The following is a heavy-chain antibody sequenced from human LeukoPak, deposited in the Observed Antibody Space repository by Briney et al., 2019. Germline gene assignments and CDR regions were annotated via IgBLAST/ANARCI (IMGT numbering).Heavy chain of an antibody. V-gene: IGHV1-69*05. CDR2: IIPIFGTA. J-gene: IGHJ4*02. Sequence: ASVKVSCKASGGTFSSYAISWVRQAPGQGLEWMGRIIPIFGTANYAQKFQGRVTITTDESTSTAYMELSSPRSEDTAVYYCARKPNDYGDLYFDYWGQGTLVTVSS. D-gene: IGHD4-17*01. CDR1: GGTFSSYA. CDR3: ARKPNDYGDLYFDY.